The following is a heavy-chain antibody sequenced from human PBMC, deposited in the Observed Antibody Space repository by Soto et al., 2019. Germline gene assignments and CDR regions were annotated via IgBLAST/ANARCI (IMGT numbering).Heavy chain of an antibody. V-gene: IGHV5-10-1*01. J-gene: IGHJ6*02. CDR3: AKHAPPPETFGVAYPNGMDV. CDR2: IDPSDSYT. D-gene: IGHD3-3*01. Sequence: GESLKISCKGSGYSFTSYWISWVRQMPGKGLEWMGRIDPSDSYTNYSPSFQGHVDISADKSINTAYLQGSSLRASENAMYYCAKHAPPPETFGVAYPNGMDVWGQGTTVTVSS. CDR1: GYSFTSYW.